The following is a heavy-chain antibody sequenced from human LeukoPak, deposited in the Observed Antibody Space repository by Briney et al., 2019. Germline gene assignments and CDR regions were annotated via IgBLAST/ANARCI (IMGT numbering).Heavy chain of an antibody. J-gene: IGHJ4*02. CDR2: ISGDGVTT. CDR1: GLPIADFA. V-gene: IGHV3-43*02. Sequence: SGGSLRLSCVASGLPIADFAMHWVRQAPGKGLEWVSLISGDGVTTFYADSAKGRFSISRDNSKNSLSLEMNSLRTEDTAMYCCARESGKFDYWGQGTLVAVSS. CDR3: ARESGKFDY.